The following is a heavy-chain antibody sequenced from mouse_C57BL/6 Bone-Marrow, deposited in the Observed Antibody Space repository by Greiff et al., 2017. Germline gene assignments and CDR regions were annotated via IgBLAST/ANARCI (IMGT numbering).Heavy chain of an antibody. V-gene: IGHV1-26*01. CDR2: INPNNGGT. CDR3: ARAGLLTFPAY. CDR1: GYTFTDYY. D-gene: IGHD2-3*01. Sequence: EVQLQQSGPELVKPGASVKISCKASGYTFTDYYMNWVKQSHGKSLEWIGDINPNNGGTSYNQKFKGKATLTVDKSSSTAYMELRSLTSEDSAVYYCARAGLLTFPAYWGQGTLVTVSA. J-gene: IGHJ3*01.